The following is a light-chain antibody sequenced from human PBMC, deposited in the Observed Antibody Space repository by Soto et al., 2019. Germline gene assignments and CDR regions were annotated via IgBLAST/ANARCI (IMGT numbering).Light chain of an antibody. V-gene: IGKV1-5*03. CDR1: QSISSW. CDR2: KAS. J-gene: IGKJ2*01. Sequence: DIQMTQSPSTLSASVGDRVTITCRASQSISSWLAWYQQKPGKAPKLLSSKASTLQSGVPSRFSGSGSGTEFTLTISGLQPDDFATYYCQQYNSPRYTFGQGTKLEIK. CDR3: QQYNSPRYT.